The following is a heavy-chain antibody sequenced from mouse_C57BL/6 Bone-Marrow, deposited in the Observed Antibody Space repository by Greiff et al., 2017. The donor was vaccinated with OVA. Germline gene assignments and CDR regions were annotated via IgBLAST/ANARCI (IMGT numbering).Heavy chain of an antibody. CDR1: GYTFTSYW. CDR3: ARCGGWLLYWYFDV. J-gene: IGHJ1*03. D-gene: IGHD2-3*01. Sequence: QVQLQQPGAELVMPGASVKLSCKASGYTFTSYWMHWVKQRPGQGLEWIGEIDPSDSYTNYNQKFKGKSTLTVDKSSSTAYMQLSSLTSEDSAVYYCARCGGWLLYWYFDVWGTGTTVTVSS. CDR2: IDPSDSYT. V-gene: IGHV1-69*01.